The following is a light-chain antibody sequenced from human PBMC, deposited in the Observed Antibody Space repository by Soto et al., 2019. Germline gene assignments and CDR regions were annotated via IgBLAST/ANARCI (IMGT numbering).Light chain of an antibody. J-gene: IGKJ4*01. CDR1: QSVSSS. V-gene: IGKV3-11*01. CDR3: QQRSNWPLT. CDR2: DVS. Sequence: EIVLTQSPATLSLPPGERATLSCRASQSVSSSLAWYQQKPGQTPRILIYDVSTRATGIPARFSGSGSATDFPLTVSSLEPEDFAVYYCQQRSNWPLTFGGGTKVEIK.